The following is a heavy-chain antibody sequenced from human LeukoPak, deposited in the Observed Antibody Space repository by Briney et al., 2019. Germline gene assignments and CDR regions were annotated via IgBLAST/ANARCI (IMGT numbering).Heavy chain of an antibody. V-gene: IGHV1-69*04. Sequence: SVKVSCKASGGTFSSYAISWVRQAPGQGLEWMGRIIPILGIANYAQKFQGRVTITADKSTSTAYMELSSLRSEDTAVYYCARVEMATIYNWFDPWGQGTLVTVSS. CDR3: ARVEMATIYNWFDP. CDR1: GGTFSSYA. D-gene: IGHD5-12*01. J-gene: IGHJ5*02. CDR2: IIPILGIA.